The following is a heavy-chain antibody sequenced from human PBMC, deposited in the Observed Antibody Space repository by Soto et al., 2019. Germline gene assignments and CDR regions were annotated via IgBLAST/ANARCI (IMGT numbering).Heavy chain of an antibody. CDR2: IYPGDSDT. D-gene: IGHD4-17*01. CDR1: GYSFTSYW. V-gene: IGHV5-51*01. CDR3: ARHGFYGDYSSNYFDP. J-gene: IGHJ5*02. Sequence: GESLKISCKGSGYSFTSYWIGWVRQMPGKGLEWMGIIYPGDSDTRYSPSFQGQVTISADKSISTAYLQWSSLKASDTAIYYCARHGFYGDYSSNYFDPWGQGTLVTVSS.